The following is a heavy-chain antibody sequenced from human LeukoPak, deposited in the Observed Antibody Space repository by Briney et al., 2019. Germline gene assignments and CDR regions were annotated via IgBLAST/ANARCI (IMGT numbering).Heavy chain of an antibody. Sequence: ASVKVSCKASGYTFTSYGISWVRQAPGQGLEWMGWISAYNGNTNYAQKLQGRFTMTTDTSTSTAYMELRSLRSDDTAVYYCARDRAMIVVVTAAGVDYWGQGTLVTVSS. J-gene: IGHJ4*02. CDR3: ARDRAMIVVVTAAGVDY. CDR1: GYTFTSYG. CDR2: ISAYNGNT. D-gene: IGHD3-22*01. V-gene: IGHV1-18*01.